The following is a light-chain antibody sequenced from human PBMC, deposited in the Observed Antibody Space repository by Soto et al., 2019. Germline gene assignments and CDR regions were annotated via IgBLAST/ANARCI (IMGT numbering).Light chain of an antibody. Sequence: EIVMTQSPATLSVSPGDRATLSCRASQSVASNLAWYQQKPGQGPRLLIYGASTRATGVPARFSGSGSGTDFTLTIRSLQSEDFAVYYCQHYNNWPPWTFGQGTKVEIK. CDR3: QHYNNWPPWT. V-gene: IGKV3-15*01. CDR2: GAS. CDR1: QSVASN. J-gene: IGKJ1*01.